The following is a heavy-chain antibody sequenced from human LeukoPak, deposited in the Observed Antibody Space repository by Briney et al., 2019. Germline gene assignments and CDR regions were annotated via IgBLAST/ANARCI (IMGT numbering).Heavy chain of an antibody. J-gene: IGHJ4*02. CDR2: VYYSGST. D-gene: IGHD3-10*01. V-gene: IGHV4-61*01. CDR3: ARRKAIRPRDYYFDY. Sequence: SETLSLTCTVSDASVSSDNYYWSWIRQPPGKGPEWIGYVYYSGSTNYDPSLTSRVTISVDTSKNQFSLNLSSVTASDTAVYYCARRKAIRPRDYYFDYWGQGTLATVSS. CDR1: DASVSSDNYY.